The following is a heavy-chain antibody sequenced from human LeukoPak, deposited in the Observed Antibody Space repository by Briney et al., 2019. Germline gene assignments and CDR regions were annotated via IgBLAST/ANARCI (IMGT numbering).Heavy chain of an antibody. Sequence: SVTVSCKASGGTFSSYAISWVRQAPGQGLEWMGGIIPIFGTANYAQKFQGRVTITADESTSTAYMELSSLRSEDTAVYYCARVSRYSSSLYDYWGQGTLVTVSS. CDR1: GGTFSSYA. D-gene: IGHD6-13*01. V-gene: IGHV1-69*01. J-gene: IGHJ4*02. CDR3: ARVSRYSSSLYDY. CDR2: IIPIFGTA.